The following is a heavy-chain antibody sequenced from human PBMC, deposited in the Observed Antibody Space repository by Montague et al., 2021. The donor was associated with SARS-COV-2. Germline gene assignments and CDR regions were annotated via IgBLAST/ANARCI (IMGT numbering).Heavy chain of an antibody. CDR2: ISGSGVTT. D-gene: IGHD3-16*02. CDR3: AKGTISITFGGRIAKGDSFDF. V-gene: IGHV3-23*01. Sequence: SLRLSCAASGFTFGNYAMSWARQAPGKGLEWVSSISGSGVTTGYADSVKGRLTISRDNSKNTMYLQMSNLRAVDTAVYYCAKGTISITFGGRIAKGDSFDFWGQGTMVTVSS. J-gene: IGHJ3*01. CDR1: GFTFGNYA.